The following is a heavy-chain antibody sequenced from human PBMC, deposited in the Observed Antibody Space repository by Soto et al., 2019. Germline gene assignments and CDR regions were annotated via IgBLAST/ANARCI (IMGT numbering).Heavy chain of an antibody. V-gene: IGHV3-23*01. CDR3: AKEISCSLGSCYLGYYFDY. D-gene: IGHD2-15*01. CDR1: GFTFSSYA. CDR2: ISAGGDRT. Sequence: PGGSLRLSRAASGFTFSSYALSWVRQAPGKGLEWVSYISAGGDRTYYADSVKGRFTISRDNPKNTLYLQMNSLGADDTAVYYCAKEISCSLGSCYLGYYFDYWGQGTLVTVSS. J-gene: IGHJ4*02.